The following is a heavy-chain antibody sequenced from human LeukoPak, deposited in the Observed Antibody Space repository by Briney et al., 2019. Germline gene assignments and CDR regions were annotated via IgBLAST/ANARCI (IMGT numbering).Heavy chain of an antibody. Sequence: GGSLRLSCAASGFTFSSYGMHWVRQAPGKGLEWVAVISYDGSNKYYADSVKGRFTISRDNSKNTLYLQMNSLRAEDTAVYYCAKDREENDWLFPYYGMDVWGQGTTVTVSS. CDR1: GFTFSSYG. D-gene: IGHD3-9*01. CDR3: AKDREENDWLFPYYGMDV. V-gene: IGHV3-30*18. CDR2: ISYDGSNK. J-gene: IGHJ6*02.